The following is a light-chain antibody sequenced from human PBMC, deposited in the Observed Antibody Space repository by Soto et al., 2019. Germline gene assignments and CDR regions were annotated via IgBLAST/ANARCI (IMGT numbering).Light chain of an antibody. V-gene: IGLV2-14*03. CDR3: QSYHSGNVV. Sequence: QSALTQPTSVSGSPGQSITISCTGNHNDIGTYDYVSWYQQHPGRAPRLLIHGVTTRPSGISGRFSASKSGLTASLTISGLQPEDEADYYCQSYHSGNVVFGGGTKLTVL. J-gene: IGLJ2*01. CDR2: GVT. CDR1: HNDIGTYDY.